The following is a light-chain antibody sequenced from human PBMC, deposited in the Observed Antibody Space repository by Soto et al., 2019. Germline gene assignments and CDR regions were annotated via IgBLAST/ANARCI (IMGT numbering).Light chain of an antibody. CDR1: QSVSIK. J-gene: IGKJ1*01. Sequence: IVMTQSPATLSVSPGERDTLSWLASQSVSIKLAWSQQKPGQAPRLLIYDTSTRATGIPARGSGSGYGTECTRTSSSLQSEDVAVYYCQQYGSSPPTFGQGTKVDIK. V-gene: IGKV3-15*01. CDR2: DTS. CDR3: QQYGSSPPT.